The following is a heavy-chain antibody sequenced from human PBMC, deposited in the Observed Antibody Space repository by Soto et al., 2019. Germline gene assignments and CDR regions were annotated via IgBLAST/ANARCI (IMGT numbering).Heavy chain of an antibody. CDR1: GYSFTSYW. CDR3: ARLQPAAGDNDLTFDY. Sequence: EVQLVQSGAEVKKPGESLRISCKGSGYSFTSYWISWVRQMPGKCLEWMGRIDPSDSYTNYSPSFQGHVTISADKSISTAYLQWSSLKASDTAMYYCARLQPAAGDNDLTFDYWGQGTLVTVSS. V-gene: IGHV5-10-1*01. D-gene: IGHD6-13*01. J-gene: IGHJ4*02. CDR2: IDPSDSYT.